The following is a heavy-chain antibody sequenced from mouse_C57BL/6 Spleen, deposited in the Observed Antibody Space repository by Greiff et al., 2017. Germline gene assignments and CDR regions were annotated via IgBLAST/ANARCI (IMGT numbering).Heavy chain of an antibody. V-gene: IGHV3-8*01. Sequence: EVKLEESGPGLAKPSPSLSLSCSATGYSITSDYWNWIRKFPGNKLEYIGYISYSGSTYYNPSLKSRISITRDTSKNQYYLQLNSVTTEDTATYYCAKSSYSWFAYWGQGTLVTVSA. D-gene: IGHD1-1*01. CDR3: AKSSYSWFAY. CDR2: ISYSGST. CDR1: GYSITSDY. J-gene: IGHJ3*01.